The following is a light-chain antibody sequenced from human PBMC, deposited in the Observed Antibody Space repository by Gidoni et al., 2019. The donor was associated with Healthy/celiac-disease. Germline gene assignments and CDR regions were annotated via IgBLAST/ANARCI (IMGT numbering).Light chain of an antibody. J-gene: IGKJ3*01. CDR3: QRYGSSHLFT. CDR2: GAS. CDR1: QSVSSSY. Sequence: EIVLTQSPGTLSLSPGERATLSCRASQSVSSSYLAWYQQRPGQAPRLLIYGASSRATGIPDRFSGSRSGTDFTLTISRLEPEDFAVYYCQRYGSSHLFTFGPGTKVDIK. V-gene: IGKV3-20*01.